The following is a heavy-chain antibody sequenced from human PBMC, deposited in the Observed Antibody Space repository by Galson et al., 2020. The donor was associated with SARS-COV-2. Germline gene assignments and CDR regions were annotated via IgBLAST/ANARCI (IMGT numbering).Heavy chain of an antibody. J-gene: IGHJ6*02. CDR3: ARDRYYDSVRSRGMDV. V-gene: IGHV3-33*01. D-gene: IGHD3-3*01. CDR1: GFTFSSYG. Sequence: GESLKISCAASGFTFSSYGMHWVRQAPGKGLEWVAVIWYDGSNKYYADSVKGRFTISRDNSKNTLYLQMNSLRAEDTAVYYCARDRYYDSVRSRGMDVWGQGTTVTVSS. CDR2: IWYDGSNK.